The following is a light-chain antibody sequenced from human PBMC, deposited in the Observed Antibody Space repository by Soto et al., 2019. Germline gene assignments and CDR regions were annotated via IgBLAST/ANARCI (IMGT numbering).Light chain of an antibody. V-gene: IGLV1-40*01. J-gene: IGLJ2*01. CDR2: GNS. Sequence: QSVLKQPPSVSGAPGQRVTISCTGSSSNIGAGYNVHWYQQLPGTAPKLLIYGNSNRPSGVPDRFSGSKSGTSASLAINGLQAEDAADYYCQSYDSSLSGVVFGGGTKLTVL. CDR3: QSYDSSLSGVV. CDR1: SSNIGAGYN.